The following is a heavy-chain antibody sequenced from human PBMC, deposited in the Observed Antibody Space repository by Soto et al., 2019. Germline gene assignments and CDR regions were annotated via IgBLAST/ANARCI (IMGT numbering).Heavy chain of an antibody. CDR2: ISGSGGST. D-gene: IGHD6-6*01. CDR3: AKAPGASSDYFDY. J-gene: IGHJ4*02. Sequence: GGSLRLSCAASGFTFSSYAMSWVRQAPGKGLEWVSAISGSGGSTYYADSVKGRFTISRDNSKNTLYLQMNSLRAEDTAVYCCAKAPGASSDYFDYWGQGTLVTVSS. CDR1: GFTFSSYA. V-gene: IGHV3-23*01.